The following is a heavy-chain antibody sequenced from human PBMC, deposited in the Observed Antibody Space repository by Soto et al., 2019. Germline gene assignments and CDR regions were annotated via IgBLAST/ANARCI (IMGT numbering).Heavy chain of an antibody. CDR3: ARDVRPSSYDFWSGYYN. CDR1: GGTFSSYT. J-gene: IGHJ4*02. CDR2: IIPLLGIA. V-gene: IGHV1-69*08. D-gene: IGHD3-3*01. Sequence: QVQLVQSGAEVKKPGSSVKVSCKASGGTFSSYTISWVRQAPGQGLEWVGRIIPLLGIANYAQKLQGRVTITADNTTSTAYMELSSLRSEDTSVYYCARDVRPSSYDFWSGYYNWGQGTLVTVSS.